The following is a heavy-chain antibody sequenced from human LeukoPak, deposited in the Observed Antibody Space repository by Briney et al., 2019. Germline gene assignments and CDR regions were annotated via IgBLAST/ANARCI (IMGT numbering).Heavy chain of an antibody. CDR2: ISGSGGST. CDR1: GFTFSSYA. D-gene: IGHD3-9*01. V-gene: IGHV3-23*01. CDR3: AKGVLRYFDY. Sequence: GGSLRLSCAASGFTFSSYAMSWVRQAPGKGLEWVSVISGSGGSTYYADSAKGRFTISRDNSKNTAYLQMNSLRAEDTAVYYCAKGVLRYFDYWGQGTLVTVSS. J-gene: IGHJ4*02.